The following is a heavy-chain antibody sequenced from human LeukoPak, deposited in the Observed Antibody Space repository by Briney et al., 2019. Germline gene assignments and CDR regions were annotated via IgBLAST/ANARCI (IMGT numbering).Heavy chain of an antibody. V-gene: IGHV3-23*01. CDR3: AKALMTTVDGMDV. D-gene: IGHD4-23*01. J-gene: IGHJ6*02. Sequence: GGSLRLSCAASGFTFSSYAMNWVRQAPGKGLECVSVVSGSGGGLHYADSVKGRFTISRDNSKNTLYLQMNSLRADDTAVYYCAKALMTTVDGMDVWGQGTTVTVSS. CDR1: GFTFSSYA. CDR2: VSGSGGGL.